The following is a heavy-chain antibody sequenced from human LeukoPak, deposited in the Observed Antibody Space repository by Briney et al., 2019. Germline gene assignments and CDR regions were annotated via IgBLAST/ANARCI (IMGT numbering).Heavy chain of an antibody. CDR1: GFTFSSYS. Sequence: GGSLRLSCAASGFTFSSYSMNWVRQAPGKGLEWVSSISSSSSYIYYADSVKGRFTISRDNAKNSLYLQMNSLRAEDTAVYYCARDNSGSYYFDYWGQGTLVTVSS. CDR3: ARDNSGSYYFDY. D-gene: IGHD1-26*01. CDR2: ISSSSSYI. V-gene: IGHV3-21*01. J-gene: IGHJ4*02.